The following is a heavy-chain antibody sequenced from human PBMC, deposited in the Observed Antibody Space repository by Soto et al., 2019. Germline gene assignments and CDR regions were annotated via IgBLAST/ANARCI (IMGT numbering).Heavy chain of an antibody. CDR1: GYTFSSYG. Sequence: QVQLVQSGAEVREPGASVKVSCKTSGYTFSSYGITWVRQAPGQGLEWMGWINGNTGHTIYAMKLEDRLTLSTDTSTSTAYMELRSLKSDDTAVYYWARDRKWEPLPYWGQGTLVTVSS. CDR3: ARDRKWEPLPY. J-gene: IGHJ4*02. V-gene: IGHV1-18*01. D-gene: IGHD1-26*01. CDR2: INGNTGHT.